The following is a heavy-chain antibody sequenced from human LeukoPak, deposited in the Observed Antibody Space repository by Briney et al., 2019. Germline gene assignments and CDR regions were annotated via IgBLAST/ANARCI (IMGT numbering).Heavy chain of an antibody. Sequence: GGSLRLSCAASGFTFSDYYMSWLRQAPGKGLEWISYISSSGSTLYYADSVKGRFTISRDNARDSLYLQLNSLRAEDTAVYYCARSLYVRGDIVVVAPAFDYWGQGTVVTVSS. CDR3: ARSLYVRGDIVVVAPAFDY. V-gene: IGHV3-11*01. J-gene: IGHJ4*02. D-gene: IGHD2-2*01. CDR2: ISSSGSTL. CDR1: GFTFSDYY.